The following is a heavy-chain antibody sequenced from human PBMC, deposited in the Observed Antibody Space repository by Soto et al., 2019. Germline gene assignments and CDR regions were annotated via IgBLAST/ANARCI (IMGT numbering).Heavy chain of an antibody. CDR3: AREKTGPNYFDY. CDR1: GYTFTSYD. J-gene: IGHJ4*02. V-gene: IGHV1-8*01. D-gene: IGHD1-7*01. CDR2: MNPNSGNT. Sequence: ASVKVSCKASGYTFTSYDINWVRQATGQGLEWMGWMNPNSGNTAYAQKFQGRVTMTRNTSISTAYMELSSLRSEDTAVYYCAREKTGPNYFDYWGQGTLVTVSS.